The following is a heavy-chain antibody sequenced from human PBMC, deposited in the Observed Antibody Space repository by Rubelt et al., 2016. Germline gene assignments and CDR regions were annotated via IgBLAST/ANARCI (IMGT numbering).Heavy chain of an antibody. Sequence: EVHLMESGGGLVQPGGSLRLSCAASGFTVSTNYMSWVRQAPGKGLEWVSFISSDGTTIYYADSVKGRFTISRDKAKNALYLQMNSLRDEDTAVYYCARAAKSGNPPYWGQGTLVTVSA. CDR3: ARAAKSGNPPY. CDR1: GFTVSTNY. D-gene: IGHD1-26*01. V-gene: IGHV3-48*02. J-gene: IGHJ4*02. CDR2: ISSDGTTI.